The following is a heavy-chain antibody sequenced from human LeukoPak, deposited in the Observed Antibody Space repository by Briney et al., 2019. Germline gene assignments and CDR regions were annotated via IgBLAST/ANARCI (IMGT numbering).Heavy chain of an antibody. Sequence: ASVKASCKASGYTFTSYGISWVRQAPGQGLEWMGWISAYNGNTNYAQKLQGRVTMTTDTSTSTAYMELRSLRSDDTAVYYCARATSSIAARAYYYYYYMDVWGKGTTVTVSS. CDR1: GYTFTSYG. CDR3: ARATSSIAARAYYYYYYMDV. CDR2: ISAYNGNT. V-gene: IGHV1-18*01. D-gene: IGHD6-6*01. J-gene: IGHJ6*03.